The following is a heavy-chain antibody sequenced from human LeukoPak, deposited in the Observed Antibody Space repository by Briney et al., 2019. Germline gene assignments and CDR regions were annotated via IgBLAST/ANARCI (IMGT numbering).Heavy chain of an antibody. CDR3: AKDVTTGTLALDY. CDR2: IWYDGTNK. V-gene: IGHV3-33*06. Sequence: GGYLRLYCAASGFTFSSWGMHWVRQAPGKGLEWVAVIWYDGTNKYYADSVKGRFTISRDNSKNTLYLQMNSLRAEDTAVYYCAKDVTTGTLALDYWGQGTLVTVSS. J-gene: IGHJ4*02. D-gene: IGHD1-1*01. CDR1: GFTFSSWG.